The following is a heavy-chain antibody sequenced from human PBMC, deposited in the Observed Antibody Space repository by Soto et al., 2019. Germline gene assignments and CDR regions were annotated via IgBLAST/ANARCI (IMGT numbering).Heavy chain of an antibody. CDR3: ARGDSSWFDP. J-gene: IGHJ5*02. V-gene: IGHV4-30-4*01. CDR1: GGSISSGDYY. CDR2: IYYSGST. Sequence: SETLSLTCTVSGGSISSGDYYWSWIRQPPGKGLEWIGYIYYSGSTYYNPSLKSRVTISVDTSKNQFSLKLSSVTAADTTVYYCARGDSSWFDPWGQGTLVTVSS.